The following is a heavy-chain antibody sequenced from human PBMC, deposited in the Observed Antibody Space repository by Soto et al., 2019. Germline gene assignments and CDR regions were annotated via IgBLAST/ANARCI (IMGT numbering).Heavy chain of an antibody. Sequence: THPLTSAVSGGSIISGGYSWSWIRQPPGKGLEWIGYIYHSGSTYHNPSLESRVTISVDRSKNQFSLKLSSVTAADTAVYYCARGQVVAAQHWGQGTLVTVSS. V-gene: IGHV4-30-2*01. J-gene: IGHJ4*02. CDR2: IYHSGST. CDR1: GGSIISGGYS. CDR3: ARGQVVAAQH. D-gene: IGHD2-15*01.